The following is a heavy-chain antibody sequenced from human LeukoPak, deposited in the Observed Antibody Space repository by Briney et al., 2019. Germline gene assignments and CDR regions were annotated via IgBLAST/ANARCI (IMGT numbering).Heavy chain of an antibody. J-gene: IGHJ6*03. CDR3: ARGIAAADNYYYYYMDV. CDR2: IYSGGST. D-gene: IGHD6-25*01. Sequence: GGSLRLSCAASGFTVSSNYMSWVRQGPGKGLEWVSVIYSGGSTYYADSVKGRFTISRDNSKNMLNLQMNSLRAEDTAVYYCARGIAAADNYYYYYMDVWGKGTTVTISS. CDR1: GFTVSSNY. V-gene: IGHV3-53*01.